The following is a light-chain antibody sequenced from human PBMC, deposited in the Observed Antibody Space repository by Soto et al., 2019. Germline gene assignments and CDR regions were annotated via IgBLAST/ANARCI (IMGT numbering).Light chain of an antibody. CDR1: QGISSF. Sequence: IQLTQTPSSLSASVGDRVTITCRASQGISSFLTWYQKKPGKAPKLLIYAASSLQSGVPSRFSGSGFGTDFTLTISNLQSEDVATYYCQQYENWPWTFGQGTKVDIK. CDR2: AAS. V-gene: IGKV1-9*01. J-gene: IGKJ1*01. CDR3: QQYENWPWT.